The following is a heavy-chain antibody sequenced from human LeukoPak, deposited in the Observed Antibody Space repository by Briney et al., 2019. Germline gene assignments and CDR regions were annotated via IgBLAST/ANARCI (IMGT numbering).Heavy chain of an antibody. CDR2: ISGSGGST. Sequence: GASLRLSCAASGFTFSSYAMSWVRQAPGKGLEWVSAISGSGGSTYYADSVKGRFTISRDNSKNTLYLQMNSLRAEDTAVYYCAKDPGMLYLEEQVRDWFDPWGQGTLVTVSS. D-gene: IGHD2-8*01. CDR1: GFTFSSYA. CDR3: AKDPGMLYLEEQVRDWFDP. J-gene: IGHJ5*02. V-gene: IGHV3-23*01.